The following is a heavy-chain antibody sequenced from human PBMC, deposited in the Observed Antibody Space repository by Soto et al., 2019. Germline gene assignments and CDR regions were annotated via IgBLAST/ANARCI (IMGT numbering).Heavy chain of an antibody. D-gene: IGHD6-6*01. V-gene: IGHV3-9*01. J-gene: IGHJ4*02. CDR1: GFTFAAYA. CDR2: ISWNSGSI. CDR3: AKDDKYSRSSIFDY. Sequence: PGGSLRLSCAASGFTFAAYAMHWVRQAPGKGLEWVSGISWNSGSIGYADSVKGRFTISRDNAKNSLYLQMNSLRAEDTALYYSAKDDKYSRSSIFDYWGQGTLVPVYS.